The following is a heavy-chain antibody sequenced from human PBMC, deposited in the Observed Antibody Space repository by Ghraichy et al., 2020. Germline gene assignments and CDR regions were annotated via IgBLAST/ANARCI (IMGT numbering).Heavy chain of an antibody. J-gene: IGHJ4*02. CDR2: INHSGST. CDR1: GGSFSGYY. Sequence: SETLSLTCAVYGGSFSGYYWSWIRQPPGKGLEWIGEINHSGSTNYNPSLKSRVTISVDTSKNQFSLKLSSVTAADTAVYYCARGCNRGYCSSTSLSSGGYYFDYWGQGTLVTVSS. D-gene: IGHD2-2*01. CDR3: ARGCNRGYCSSTSLSSGGYYFDY. V-gene: IGHV4-34*01.